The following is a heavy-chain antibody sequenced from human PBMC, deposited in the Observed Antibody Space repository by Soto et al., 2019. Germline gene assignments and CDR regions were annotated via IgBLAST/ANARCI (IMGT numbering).Heavy chain of an antibody. J-gene: IGHJ6*02. CDR3: ARAYYDFWSGYIPPPPIYVMDV. D-gene: IGHD3-3*01. Sequence: PSETLSLTCTVSGGSISSGGYYWSWIRRHPGKGLEWIGYIYYSGSTYYNPSLKSRVTISVDTSKNQFSLKLSSVTAADTAVYYCARAYYDFWSGYIPPPPIYVMDVWGQGTTVTSP. CDR1: GGSISSGGYY. CDR2: IYYSGST. V-gene: IGHV4-31*03.